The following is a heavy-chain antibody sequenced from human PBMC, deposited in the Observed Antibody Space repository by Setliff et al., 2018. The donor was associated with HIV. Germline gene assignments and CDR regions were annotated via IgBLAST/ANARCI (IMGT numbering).Heavy chain of an antibody. V-gene: IGHV4-34*01. D-gene: IGHD3-10*01. Sequence: PSETLSLTCAVHGESFSGYYWTWIRQPPGKGLEWIGAVTEGGNINYNPSLESRLTISVDPSKRQFFLKLTSMTAADTAVYYCVRGGWYWYGSGNSGVFDVWGRGTVVTVSS. J-gene: IGHJ3*01. CDR3: VRGGWYWYGSGNSGVFDV. CDR1: GESFSGYY. CDR2: VTEGGNI.